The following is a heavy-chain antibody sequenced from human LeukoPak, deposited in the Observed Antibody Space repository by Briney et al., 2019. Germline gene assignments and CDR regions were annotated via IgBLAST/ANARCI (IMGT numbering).Heavy chain of an antibody. V-gene: IGHV4-59*08. Sequence: SETLSLTCTVSGGSISTYYWSWIRQPLGKGLEWIGYIYSSGSTNYNPSLKSRVTISVDTSKNQFSLKLSSVTAADTAVYYCARQREYYESSGYYSFDYWGQGTLVTVSS. CDR3: ARQREYYESSGYYSFDY. J-gene: IGHJ4*02. CDR2: IYSSGST. D-gene: IGHD3-22*01. CDR1: GGSISTYY.